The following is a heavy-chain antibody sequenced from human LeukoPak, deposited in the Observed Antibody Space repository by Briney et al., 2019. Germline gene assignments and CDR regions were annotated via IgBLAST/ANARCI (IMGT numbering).Heavy chain of an antibody. J-gene: IGHJ4*02. D-gene: IGHD1-14*01. CDR1: GFIFSIYD. CDR3: GEGGISTTGIGN. Sequence: PGGSLRLSCAASGFIFSIYDMTWVRQSPGKGLEWVSSITSSGTATFYADAVKGRFTISRENSKNTLYLQMNSLRDEDTAVYYCGEGGISTTGIGNWGQGTLVTVTS. CDR2: ITSSGTAT. V-gene: IGHV3-23*01.